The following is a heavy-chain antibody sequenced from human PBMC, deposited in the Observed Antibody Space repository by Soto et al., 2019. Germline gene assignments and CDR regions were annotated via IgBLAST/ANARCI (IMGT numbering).Heavy chain of an antibody. V-gene: IGHV3-7*03. Sequence: TGGSLRLSCAASGFTFSSYWMSWVRQAPGKGLEWVANIKQDGSEKYYVDSVKGRFTISRDNAKNSLYLQMNSLRAEDTAVYYCARDDPPVGATTLYYYYGMDVWGQGTTVTVSS. CDR1: GFTFSSYW. J-gene: IGHJ6*02. D-gene: IGHD1-26*01. CDR2: IKQDGSEK. CDR3: ARDDPPVGATTLYYYYGMDV.